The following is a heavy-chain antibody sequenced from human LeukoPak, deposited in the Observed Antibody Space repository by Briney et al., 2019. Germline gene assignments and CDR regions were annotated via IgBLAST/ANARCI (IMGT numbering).Heavy chain of an antibody. J-gene: IGHJ6*02. CDR2: INPNSGGT. Sequence: GASVKVSCKASGYTFTGYYMHWVRQAPGQGLEWMGWINPNSGGTNYAQKFQGRVTMTRDTSISTAYMELSRLRSDDSAVYYCARGDDSSSKDYYYGMDVWGQGTLVTVSS. D-gene: IGHD6-13*01. CDR1: GYTFTGYY. CDR3: ARGDDSSSKDYYYGMDV. V-gene: IGHV1-2*02.